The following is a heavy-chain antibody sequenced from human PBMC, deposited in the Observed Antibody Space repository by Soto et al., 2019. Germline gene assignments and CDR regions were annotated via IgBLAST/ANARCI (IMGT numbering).Heavy chain of an antibody. CDR3: IFWTTLITPTYS. CDR1: GFTFSTSS. Sequence: GGSLRLSCAASGFTFSTSSLHWVRQASGKGLEWVGRIRSKTKSYATEYAASVKGRFTISRDDSKNTAYLQMISLKTEDTAFYYFIFWTTLITPTYSWVRGAAVTVSA. V-gene: IGHV3-73*01. J-gene: IGHJ5*01. CDR2: IRSKTKSYAT. D-gene: IGHD4-17*01.